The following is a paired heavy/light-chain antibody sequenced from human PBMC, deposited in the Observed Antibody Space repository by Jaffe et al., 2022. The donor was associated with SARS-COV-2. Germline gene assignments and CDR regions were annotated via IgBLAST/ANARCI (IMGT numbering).Light chain of an antibody. V-gene: IGKV4-1*01. CDR1: QNVLYNSNNKNY. Sequence: DIVMTQSPESLAVSLGERATINCKSSQNVLYNSNNKNYLGWYQQKPGQPPKLLIYWASTRESGVPDRFSGSGSATDFTLTITSLQAEDVAVYYCQQYYSAPLTFGGGTKVEIK. CDR2: WAS. CDR3: QQYYSAPLT. J-gene: IGKJ4*01.
Heavy chain of an antibody. CDR3: ARTRGSGSFSDLSY. J-gene: IGHJ4*02. CDR2: ISGGGVT. D-gene: IGHD3-10*01. CDR1: GFTFSNYA. Sequence: EQLVESGGGFIQPGGSLRLSCAASGFTFSNYAFTWVRQAPGKGLEWVSAISGGGVTNYADSVKGRFTISRDNSKNTVYLQMNSLRADDTAVYYCARTRGSGSFSDLSYWGQGTLVTVSS. V-gene: IGHV3-23*04.